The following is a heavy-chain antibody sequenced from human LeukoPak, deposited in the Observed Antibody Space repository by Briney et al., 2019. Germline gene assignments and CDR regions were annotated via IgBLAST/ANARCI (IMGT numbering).Heavy chain of an antibody. V-gene: IGHV3-30*03. CDR1: GFTFSSYG. J-gene: IGHJ4*02. CDR2: ISYDGSNK. D-gene: IGHD5-18*01. Sequence: GGSLRLSCAASGFTFSSYGMHWVRQAPGKGLEWVAVISYDGSNKYYADSVKGRFTISRDNSKNTLYLQMNSLRAEDTAVYYCARGGTAMVMVYWGRGTLVTVSS. CDR3: ARGGTAMVMVY.